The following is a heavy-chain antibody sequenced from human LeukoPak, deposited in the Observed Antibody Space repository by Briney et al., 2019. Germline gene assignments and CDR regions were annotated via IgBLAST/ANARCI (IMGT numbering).Heavy chain of an antibody. D-gene: IGHD2-15*01. CDR1: GFTFSTYA. J-gene: IGHJ4*02. Sequence: GGSLRLSCAVSGFTFSTYAMNWVRQAPGKGLEWVSGISGSGGDTYYADSVQGRFTISRDNSKRTLYLQMNSLRVDDTAVYFCAKAGICSSGSCLHGLYDYWGQGALVTASS. CDR2: ISGSGGDT. CDR3: AKAGICSSGSCLHGLYDY. V-gene: IGHV3-23*01.